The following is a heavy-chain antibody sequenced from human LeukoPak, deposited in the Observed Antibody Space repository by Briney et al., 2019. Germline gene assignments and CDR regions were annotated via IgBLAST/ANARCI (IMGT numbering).Heavy chain of an antibody. D-gene: IGHD1-26*01. J-gene: IGHJ3*02. V-gene: IGHV1-2*02. CDR2: INPNSGGT. CDR1: GYTFTGYY. Sequence: ALVKASCKASGYTFTGYYMHWVRQAPGQGLEWMGWINPNSGGTNYAQKFQGRVTMTRDTSISTAYMELSRLRSDDTAVYYCARDKGELLWSDAFDIWGQGTMVTVSS. CDR3: ARDKGELLWSDAFDI.